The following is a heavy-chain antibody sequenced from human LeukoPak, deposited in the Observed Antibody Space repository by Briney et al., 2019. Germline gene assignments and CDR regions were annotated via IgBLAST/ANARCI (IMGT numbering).Heavy chain of an antibody. Sequence: GGSLRLSCAASGFTFSSYAMSWVRQAPGKGPEWVSGISGSGGSTYYADSVKGRFTISRDNSKSTLYLQMNSLRVEDTAVYYCAKGRSMAADGLEFDYWGQGTLVTVSS. V-gene: IGHV3-23*01. D-gene: IGHD6-13*01. CDR1: GFTFSSYA. CDR3: AKGRSMAADGLEFDY. J-gene: IGHJ4*02. CDR2: ISGSGGST.